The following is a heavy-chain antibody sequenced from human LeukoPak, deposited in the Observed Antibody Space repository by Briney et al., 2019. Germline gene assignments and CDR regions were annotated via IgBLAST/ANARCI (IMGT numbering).Heavy chain of an antibody. Sequence: PGGSLRLSCAASGFTVSSNYMSWVRQAPGKGLEWVSVLYAGGSTYYADSVTGRFTVSRDNSKNTLYLQMSSLRVEDTAVYYCIRDPGGLDYRGQGTLVTVSS. CDR1: GFTVSSNY. D-gene: IGHD6-25*01. J-gene: IGHJ4*02. V-gene: IGHV3-53*01. CDR3: IRDPGGLDY. CDR2: LYAGGST.